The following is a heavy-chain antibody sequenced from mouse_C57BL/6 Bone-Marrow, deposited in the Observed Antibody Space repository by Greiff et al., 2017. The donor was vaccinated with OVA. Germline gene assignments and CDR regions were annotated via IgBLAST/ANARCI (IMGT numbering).Heavy chain of an antibody. CDR1: GYTFTDYE. CDR3: TRSCSNYGYFYY. J-gene: IGHJ2*01. CDR2: IDPETGGT. Sequence: QVQLQQSGAELVRPGASVTLSCKASGYTFTDYEMHWVKQTPVHGLEWIGAIDPETGGTAYNQKFKGKAILTAAKSSSTAYMELRSLTSEDSAVYYCTRSCSNYGYFYYWCQGTTLTVSS. V-gene: IGHV1-15*01. D-gene: IGHD2-5*01.